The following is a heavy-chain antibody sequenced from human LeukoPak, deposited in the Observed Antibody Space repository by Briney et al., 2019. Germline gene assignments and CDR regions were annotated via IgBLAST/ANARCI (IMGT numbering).Heavy chain of an antibody. CDR2: IHTNGNT. CDR3: ARSGSIWD. Sequence: SETLSLTCTVSGGSISSGSYYWSWIRQPAGKGLEWIGRIHTNGNTNYNPSLNSGVTISVDTSKNQFSLKLSSVTAADTAVYYCARSGSIWDWGQGTLVTVSS. V-gene: IGHV4-61*02. CDR1: GGSISSGSYY. J-gene: IGHJ1*01. D-gene: IGHD2-21*01.